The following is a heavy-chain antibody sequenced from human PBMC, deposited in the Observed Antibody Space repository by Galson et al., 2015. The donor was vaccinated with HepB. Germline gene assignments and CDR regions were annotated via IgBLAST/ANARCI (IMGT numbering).Heavy chain of an antibody. Sequence: ETLSLTCTVSGGSISNSSRSWIRQPPGKGLEWIGYVHRSGTTNYNPPLKSRVTISVDTSKNQFSLKLTSVTAADTATYYCAKNRYGLDFWSQGTLVTVSS. J-gene: IGHJ3*01. CDR1: GGSISNSS. CDR2: VHRSGTT. CDR3: AKNRYGLDF. V-gene: IGHV4-59*08. D-gene: IGHD4-17*01.